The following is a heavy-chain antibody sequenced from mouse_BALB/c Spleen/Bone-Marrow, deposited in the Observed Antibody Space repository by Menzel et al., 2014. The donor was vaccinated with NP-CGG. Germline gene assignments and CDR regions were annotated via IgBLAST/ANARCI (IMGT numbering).Heavy chain of an antibody. CDR2: IYPGNNDT. CDR1: GYSFTTFW. J-gene: IGHJ4*01. V-gene: IGHV1-5*01. D-gene: IGHD1-1*01. CDR3: TRKLPAMDY. Sequence: VQLQQPGTVLARPGASVKMSCKAPGYSFTTFWMHWVKQRPGQGLEWIGAIYPGNNDTSYNQKFKGKAKLTAVASASTAYMELSSLTNEDSAVYYCTRKLPAMDYWGQGTSLTVSS.